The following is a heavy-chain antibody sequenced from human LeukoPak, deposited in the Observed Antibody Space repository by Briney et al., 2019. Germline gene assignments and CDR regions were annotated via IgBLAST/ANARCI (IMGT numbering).Heavy chain of an antibody. J-gene: IGHJ4*01. CDR3: ANEIRPNDY. D-gene: IGHD4-17*01. V-gene: IGHV3-23*01. CDR2: ISISGSKT. CDR1: EFDFSSHA. Sequence: GGSLRLSCAASEFDFSSHAVTWVRQAPGKGLEWVSAISISGSKTYYADSVKGRFTISRDNSKNTLYLQMNSLRAEDTAVYYCANEIRPNDYWGQGTQVTVSS.